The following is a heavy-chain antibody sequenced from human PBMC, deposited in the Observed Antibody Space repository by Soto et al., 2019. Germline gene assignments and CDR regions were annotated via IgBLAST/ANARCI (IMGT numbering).Heavy chain of an antibody. J-gene: IGHJ6*02. CDR1: GFTFSSYS. V-gene: IGHV3-21*01. D-gene: IGHD2-8*01. CDR2: ISSSSSYI. Sequence: EVQLVESGGGLVKPGGSLRLSCAASGFTFSSYSMNWVRQAPGKGLEWVSSISSSSSYIYYADSVKGRFTISRDNAKNSLYLQMNSLRAEETAVYYCARDLYCTNGVCYTPYYYGMDVWGQGTTVTVSS. CDR3: ARDLYCTNGVCYTPYYYGMDV.